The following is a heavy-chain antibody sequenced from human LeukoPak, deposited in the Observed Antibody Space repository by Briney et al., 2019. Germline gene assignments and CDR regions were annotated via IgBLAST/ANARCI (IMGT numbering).Heavy chain of an antibody. D-gene: IGHD3-16*02. CDR3: ARDLVRDYVWGSYRGFDY. CDR2: INPSGGST. V-gene: IGHV1-46*01. J-gene: IGHJ4*02. CDR1: GYTFTSYY. Sequence: ASVKVSCKASGYTFTSYYMHWVRQAPGQGLEWMGIINPSGGSTSYAQKFQGRVTMTRDTSTSTVYMELSSLRSEDTAVYYCARDLVRDYVWGSYRGFDYWGRGTLVTVSS.